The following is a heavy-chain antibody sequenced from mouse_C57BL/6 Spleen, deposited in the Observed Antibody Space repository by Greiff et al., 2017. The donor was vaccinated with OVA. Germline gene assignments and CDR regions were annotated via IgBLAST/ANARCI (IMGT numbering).Heavy chain of an antibody. V-gene: IGHV1-15*01. D-gene: IGHD2-4*01. CDR2: IDPETGGT. CDR1: GYTFTDYE. J-gene: IGHJ3*01. CDR3: TRTDYDRVFAY. Sequence: QVQLQQSGAELVRPGASVTLSCKASGYTFTDYEMHWVKQTPVHGLEWIGAIDPETGGTAYNQKFKGKAILTADKSSSTTYIELRSLTSKDSAVEYCTRTDYDRVFAYWGQGTLVTVSA.